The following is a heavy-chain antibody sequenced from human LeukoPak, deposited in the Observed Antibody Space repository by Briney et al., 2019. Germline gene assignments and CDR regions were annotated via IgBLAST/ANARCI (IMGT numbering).Heavy chain of an antibody. J-gene: IGHJ4*02. CDR2: VSGNNGHT. V-gene: IGHV1-18*04. CDR3: ARGHRLSLDY. CDR1: GYTFTNYG. Sequence: ASVKVSCKASGYTFTNYGITWVRQAPGQGLEWMGWVSGNNGHTKYAQTLQGRVTMTTDTSTNTAYMELRSLRSDDTAVYYCARGHRLSLDYWGQGTLVTVSS.